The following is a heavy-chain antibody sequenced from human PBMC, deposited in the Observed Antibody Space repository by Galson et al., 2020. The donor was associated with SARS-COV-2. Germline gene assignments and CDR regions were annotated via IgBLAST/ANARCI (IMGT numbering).Heavy chain of an antibody. J-gene: IGHJ6*02. D-gene: IGHD3-10*01. CDR2: ISGSGDST. CDR1: GFTFSSYA. CDR3: ARQGAYGSGSYLVGYYYYGMDV. V-gene: IGHV3-23*01. Sequence: GESLKISCAASGFTFSSYAMSWVRQAPGKGLEWVSGISGSGDSTYYADSVKGRFTISRDNSKNTLYLQMNSLRAEDTAVYYCARQGAYGSGSYLVGYYYYGMDVWGQGTTVTVSS.